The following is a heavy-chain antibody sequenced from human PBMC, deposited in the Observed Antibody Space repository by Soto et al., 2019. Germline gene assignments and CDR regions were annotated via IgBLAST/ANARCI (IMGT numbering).Heavy chain of an antibody. Sequence: EVQLLESGGGLVQPGGSLRLSCADSAFTFNTSAMSWVRQAPGKGLEWVSAIGSSGYNTYYADSVKGRFTISRDNSKKMLHLQMNSLSAEDTAVYYCAENNWNGENYVMDVWGRGTTVTVSS. CDR2: IGSSGYNT. J-gene: IGHJ6*02. V-gene: IGHV3-23*01. D-gene: IGHD1-20*01. CDR3: AENNWNGENYVMDV. CDR1: AFTFNTSA.